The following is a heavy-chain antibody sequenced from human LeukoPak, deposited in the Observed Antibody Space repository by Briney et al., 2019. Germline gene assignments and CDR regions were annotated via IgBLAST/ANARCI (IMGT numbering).Heavy chain of an antibody. Sequence: PGGSLRLSCAASGFTFSSYAMSWVRQAPGKGLEWVAFIRYDGSNKYYADSVKGRFTISRDNSKNTLYLQMNSPRAEDTAVYYCAKDLIAARGYFDYWGQGTLVTVSS. V-gene: IGHV3-30*02. CDR2: IRYDGSNK. CDR1: GFTFSSYA. J-gene: IGHJ4*02. CDR3: AKDLIAARGYFDY. D-gene: IGHD6-6*01.